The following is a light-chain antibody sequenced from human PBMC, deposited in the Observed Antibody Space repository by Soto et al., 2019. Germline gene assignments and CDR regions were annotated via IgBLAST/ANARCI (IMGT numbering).Light chain of an antibody. V-gene: IGLV2-11*01. CDR3: CSYTSTSVV. CDR1: ISDVSNYKF. Sequence: QSVLTQPPSVSGSPGQSVAISCTGAISDVSNYKFVSWYQQHPGKAPKLIIYDVNKWPSGIPDRFSGSKSGNTASLTISGLQTEDEADYYCCSYTSTSVVFGGGTKVTVL. J-gene: IGLJ2*01. CDR2: DVN.